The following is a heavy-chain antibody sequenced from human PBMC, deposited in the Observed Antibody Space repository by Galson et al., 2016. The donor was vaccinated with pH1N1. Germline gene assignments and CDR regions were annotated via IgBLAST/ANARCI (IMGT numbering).Heavy chain of an antibody. D-gene: IGHD2-21*01. J-gene: IGHJ4*02. Sequence: SLRLSCAASGFSFSSYGMHWVRQAPGKGLEWLALIWYDGTKQNYGDSVKGRVTISRDNSKNTLYLQLNSLRVEDTAVYFCAKADHIWASYFDYWGQGTLVTGSS. CDR1: GFSFSSYG. V-gene: IGHV3-33*06. CDR3: AKADHIWASYFDY. CDR2: IWYDGTKQ.